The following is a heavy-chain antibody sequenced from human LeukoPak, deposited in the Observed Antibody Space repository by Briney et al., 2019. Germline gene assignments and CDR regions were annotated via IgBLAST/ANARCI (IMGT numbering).Heavy chain of an antibody. CDR2: IGPTGTDR. J-gene: IGHJ4*02. Sequence: PGGSLRLSCAASGFTFSSCGFNWVRQAPGKGLEWVSSIGPTGTDRYYADSVRGRFAISRDNAKNSMYLQMDSLRDEDTAVYYCATETIGRHYDYWGQGTLLTVSS. CDR3: ATETIGRHYDY. CDR1: GFTFSSCG. D-gene: IGHD1-14*01. V-gene: IGHV3-21*01.